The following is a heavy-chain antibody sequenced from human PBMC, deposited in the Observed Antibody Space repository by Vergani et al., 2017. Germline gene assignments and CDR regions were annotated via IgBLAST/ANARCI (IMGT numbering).Heavy chain of an antibody. J-gene: IGHJ6*03. CDR2: IWYVGSNK. D-gene: IGHD6-19*01. CDR3: ARDSKEVAGTRAYYYYYMDV. CDR1: GFTFSSYG. Sequence: QVQLGESWGGVVQPGRSLRLSCAASGFTFSSYGMHWVRQAPGKGLEWVAVIWYVGSNKYYADSVKGRFNISRDHSKNTLYLKMNSLRAEDTAVYYCARDSKEVAGTRAYYYYYMDVWGKGP. V-gene: IGHV3-33*01.